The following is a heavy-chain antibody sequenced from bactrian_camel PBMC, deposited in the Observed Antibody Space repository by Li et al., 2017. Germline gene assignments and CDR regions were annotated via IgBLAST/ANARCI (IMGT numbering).Heavy chain of an antibody. Sequence: VQLVESGGGLAQPGGSLRLSCAASGFTFSNYAMTWIRQAPGKGLEWVSHVNSNGGTTYYADSVMGRFTISLDNAKNTLYLQMSRLKPEDTAMYYCAADIAPKDGGSWYGDYTYWGQGTQVTVS. V-gene: IGHV3S31*01. CDR1: GFTFSNYA. CDR2: VNSNGGTT. D-gene: IGHD6*01. CDR3: AADIAPKDGGSWYGDYTY. J-gene: IGHJ4*01.